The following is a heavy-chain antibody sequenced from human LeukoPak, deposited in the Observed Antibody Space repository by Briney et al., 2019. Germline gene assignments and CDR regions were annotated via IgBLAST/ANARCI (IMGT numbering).Heavy chain of an antibody. D-gene: IGHD3-3*02. Sequence: SETLSLTCAVYGGSFSGYYWSWIRQPPGKGLEWIGEINHSGSTNYNPSLKSRVTISIDTSKNQFSLKLSSVTAADTAVYYCARRIQDYWYFDLWGRGTLVTVSS. CDR3: ARRIQDYWYFDL. J-gene: IGHJ2*01. CDR1: GGSFSGYY. V-gene: IGHV4-34*01. CDR2: INHSGST.